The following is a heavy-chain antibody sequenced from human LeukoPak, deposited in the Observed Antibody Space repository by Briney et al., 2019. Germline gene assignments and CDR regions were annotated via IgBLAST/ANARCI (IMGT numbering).Heavy chain of an antibody. D-gene: IGHD3-10*01. V-gene: IGHV4-59*05. CDR2: INYGGTT. J-gene: IGHJ4*02. CDR1: GGSISSYY. CDR3: ARYVLYGSGKYYFDY. Sequence: SETLSLTCTVSGGSISSYYWTWIRQPPGKGLEWIASINYGGTTYYNPSLKSRVTISVDTSKNQFSLRLSSVTAADTAVYLCARYVLYGSGKYYFDYWGQGSLVTVSS.